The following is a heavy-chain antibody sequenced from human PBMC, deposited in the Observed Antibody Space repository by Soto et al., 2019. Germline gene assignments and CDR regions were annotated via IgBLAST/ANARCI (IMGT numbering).Heavy chain of an antibody. J-gene: IGHJ4*02. CDR2: IIPIFNKV. CDR3: ARAPIRLCGGDNCYSGLDS. V-gene: IGHV1-69*12. Sequence: QVQLVQSGAEVKKPGSSLKVSCKSSGGTFSSYAISWVRQAPGQGLEWLGGIIPIFNKVNYAQKSQGRVTLTADDSTSTAYMELSSLGSDDTAVYYCARAPIRLCGGDNCYSGLDSWGQGTLVIVSS. CDR1: GGTFSSYA. D-gene: IGHD2-15*01.